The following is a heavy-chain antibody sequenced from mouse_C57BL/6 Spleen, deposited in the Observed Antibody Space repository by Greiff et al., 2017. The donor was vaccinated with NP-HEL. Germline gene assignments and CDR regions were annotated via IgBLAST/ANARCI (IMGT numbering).Heavy chain of an antibody. Sequence: QVQLKQSGAELVRPGTSVKVSCKASGYAFTNYLIEWVKQRPGQGLEWIGVINPGSGGTNYNEKFKGKATLTADKSSSTAYMQLSSLTSEDSAVYFCAREGSYYYAMDYWGQGTSVTVSS. J-gene: IGHJ4*01. CDR2: INPGSGGT. CDR1: GYAFTNYL. V-gene: IGHV1-54*01. CDR3: AREGSYYYAMDY.